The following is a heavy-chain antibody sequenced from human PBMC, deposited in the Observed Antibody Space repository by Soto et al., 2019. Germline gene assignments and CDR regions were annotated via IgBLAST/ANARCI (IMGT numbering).Heavy chain of an antibody. V-gene: IGHV2-5*02. CDR2: IYWDDDK. CDR1: GFSLSTSGVG. Sequence: QITLKESGPPLVKPTQTLTLTCTFSGFSLSTSGVGVGWIRQPPGKALEWLALIYWDDDKRYSPSLKSRLTITKDTSKNQVVLTMTNMDPVDTATYYCAHSTVAGSNPRRSGNWFDPWGQGTLVTVSS. CDR3: AHSTVAGSNPRRSGNWFDP. D-gene: IGHD6-19*01. J-gene: IGHJ5*02.